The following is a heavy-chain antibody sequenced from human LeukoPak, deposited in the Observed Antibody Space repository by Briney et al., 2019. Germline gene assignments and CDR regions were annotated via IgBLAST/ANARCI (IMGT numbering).Heavy chain of an antibody. CDR2: IKQDGSEK. D-gene: IGHD2-2*01. CDR1: GFTFSSYW. J-gene: IGHJ6*03. V-gene: IGHV3-7*01. Sequence: GGSLRLSCAASGFTFSSYWMSWVRQAPGKGLEWVANIKQDGSEKYYVDSVKGRFTISRDNAKNSLYQQMNSLRAEDTAVYYCARDIAVVVPAAIMGYYYYYMDVWGKGTTVTVSS. CDR3: ARDIAVVVPAAIMGYYYYYMDV.